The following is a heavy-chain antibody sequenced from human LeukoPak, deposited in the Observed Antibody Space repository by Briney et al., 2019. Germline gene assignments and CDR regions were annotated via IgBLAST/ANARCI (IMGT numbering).Heavy chain of an antibody. V-gene: IGHV3-30*03. CDR3: TTKVIRGNSGDDYDD. Sequence: GKSLRLSCAASGFSISTYGMHWVRQAPGKGLEWVALISSDGNDKLYGDSVKGRFTISRDDSKSTLYLQMNSLRAEDTAVYYCTTKVIRGNSGDDYDDWGQGTLVTVSS. CDR1: GFSISTYG. CDR2: ISSDGNDK. D-gene: IGHD5-12*01. J-gene: IGHJ4*02.